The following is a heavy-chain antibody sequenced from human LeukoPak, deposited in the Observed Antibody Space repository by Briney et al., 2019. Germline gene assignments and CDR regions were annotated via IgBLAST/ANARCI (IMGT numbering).Heavy chain of an antibody. CDR1: GGSISSYY. Sequence: SETLSLTCTVSGGSISSYYWSWIRQPPGKGLEWIGYIYYSGGTNYNPSLQSRVTISVDTSKKQFSLKLSSVTAAETAVYYCARVRVTTPGLGWLDPWGQGTLVTDSS. D-gene: IGHD4-17*01. V-gene: IGHV4-59*01. CDR3: ARVRVTTPGLGWLDP. J-gene: IGHJ5*02. CDR2: IYYSGGT.